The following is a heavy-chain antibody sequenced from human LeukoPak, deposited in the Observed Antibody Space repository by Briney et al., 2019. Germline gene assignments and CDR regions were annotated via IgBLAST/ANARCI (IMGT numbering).Heavy chain of an antibody. CDR1: GFIFSSYW. V-gene: IGHV3-7*01. CDR2: IKQDGSEK. D-gene: IGHD3-3*01. CDR3: AREREGIYDFWSELVYFDY. J-gene: IGHJ4*02. Sequence: GGSLRLSCAASGFIFSSYWMSWVRQAPGRGLEWVANIKQDGSEKYYVDSVKGRFTISRDNAKNSLYLQMNSLRAEDTAVYYCAREREGIYDFWSELVYFDYWGQGTLVTVSS.